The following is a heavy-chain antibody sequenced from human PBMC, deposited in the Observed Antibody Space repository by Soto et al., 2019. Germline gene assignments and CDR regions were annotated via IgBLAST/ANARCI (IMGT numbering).Heavy chain of an antibody. Sequence: GGSLRLSCAASGVAFISYDMHWVRQATGKGLEWVSAIGTAGDTYYPGSVKGRFTISRENAKNSLYLQMNSLRAEDTAVYYCERGGEGAFYYDSSGYYQADDAFDIWGKGTRDPVSS. CDR1: GVAFISYD. D-gene: IGHD3-22*01. CDR2: IGTAGDT. CDR3: ERGGEGAFYYDSSGYYQADDAFDI. J-gene: IGHJ3*02. V-gene: IGHV3-13*01.